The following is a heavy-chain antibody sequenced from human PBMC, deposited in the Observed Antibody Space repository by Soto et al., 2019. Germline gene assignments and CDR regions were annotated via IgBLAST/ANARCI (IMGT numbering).Heavy chain of an antibody. V-gene: IGHV1-18*01. Sequence: QVQLVRSGAEVKKPGASVKVSCKASGYTFTSYGISWVRQAPGQGLEWMGWISAYNGNTNYAQKLQGRVTMTTDTSTSTAYMELRSLRSDDTAVYYCARAELRFLEWLSYYYGMDVWGQGTTVTVSS. CDR2: ISAYNGNT. CDR3: ARAELRFLEWLSYYYGMDV. CDR1: GYTFTSYG. D-gene: IGHD3-3*01. J-gene: IGHJ6*02.